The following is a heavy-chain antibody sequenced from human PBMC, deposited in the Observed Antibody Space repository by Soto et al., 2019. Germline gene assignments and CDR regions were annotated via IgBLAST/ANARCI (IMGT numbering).Heavy chain of an antibody. J-gene: IGHJ3*02. CDR1: GGTFSSYA. D-gene: IGHD3-3*01. CDR2: IIPIFGTA. Sequence: SVKVSCKASGGTFSSYAISWVRQAPGQGLEWMGGIIPIFGTANYAQKFQGRVTITADESTSTAYMELSSLRSEDTAVYYCARVSLIGDFRPQDAFDIWGQGTMVTV. V-gene: IGHV1-69*13. CDR3: ARVSLIGDFRPQDAFDI.